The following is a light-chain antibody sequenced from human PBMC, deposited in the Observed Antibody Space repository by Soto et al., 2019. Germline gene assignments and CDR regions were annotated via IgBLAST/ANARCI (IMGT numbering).Light chain of an antibody. J-gene: IGKJ5*01. CDR3: QQRKNWPIT. V-gene: IGKV3-11*01. CDR1: QSVGSS. CDR2: DAS. Sequence: EIVLTQSPATLSLSPGERATLSCRPSQSVGSSLAWYQQKPGQAPKLLIYDASNRATGIPARFSGSGSGTDFTLTISSLEPEDFAVYYYQQRKNWPITFGRGTRLEIK.